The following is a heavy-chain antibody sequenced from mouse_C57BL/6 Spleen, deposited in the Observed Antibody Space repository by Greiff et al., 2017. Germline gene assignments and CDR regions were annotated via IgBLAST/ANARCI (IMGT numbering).Heavy chain of an antibody. CDR3: ARDRVSGDAMDY. CDR2: INPSNGGT. Sequence: QVQLQQSGTELVKPGASVKLSCKASGYTFTSYWMHWVKQRPGQGLEWIGNINPSNGGTNYNEKFKSKATLTVDKSSSTAYMQLSSLTSEDSAVYYCARDRVSGDAMDYWGQGTSVTVSS. D-gene: IGHD1-3*01. CDR1: GYTFTSYW. V-gene: IGHV1-53*01. J-gene: IGHJ4*01.